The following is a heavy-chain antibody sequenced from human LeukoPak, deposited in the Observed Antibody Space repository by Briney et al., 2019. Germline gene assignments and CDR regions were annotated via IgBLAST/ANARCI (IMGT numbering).Heavy chain of an antibody. CDR3: ARHEDTALVVSPFDY. CDR2: IYYSGST. CDR1: GDSISNYY. V-gene: IGHV4-59*08. Sequence: SETLSLTCTVSGDSISNYYWSWIRQPPGKGLEWIGYIYYSGSTNYNPSLKSRVTISVDTSKNQFSLKLSSVTAADTAVYYCARHEDTALVVSPFDYWGQGTLVTVSS. D-gene: IGHD5-18*01. J-gene: IGHJ4*02.